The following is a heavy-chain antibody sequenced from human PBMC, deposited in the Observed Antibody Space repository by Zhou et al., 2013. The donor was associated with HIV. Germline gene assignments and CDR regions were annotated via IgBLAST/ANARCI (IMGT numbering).Heavy chain of an antibody. Sequence: QVQLVQSGAEVKKPGSSVKVSCKASGDTFSRYAISWVRQAPGQGLEWMGRIVPVFGTTTYAPKFQGRVTITADESTSTAFMDLSSLRSDDTAVYYCARSVTSIPGSGWFDPWGQGTLITVSS. CDR2: IVPVFGTT. V-gene: IGHV1-69*12. D-gene: IGHD1-20*01. J-gene: IGHJ5*02. CDR1: GDTFSRYA. CDR3: ARSVTSIPGSGWFDP.